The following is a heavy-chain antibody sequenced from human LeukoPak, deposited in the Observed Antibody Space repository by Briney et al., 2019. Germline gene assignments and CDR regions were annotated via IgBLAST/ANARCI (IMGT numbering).Heavy chain of an antibody. CDR2: IYDSGTT. V-gene: IGHV4-31*03. Sequence: SETLSLTCTVSGDSIMRRGYFWTWIRQCPGKGLEWIGYIYDSGTTFYNPSLESRLTMSIDTSKSQFSLKLSSVTAADTAVYYCARVGGTEPFYNAYYYHYGMDVWGKGTTVIVSS. CDR3: ARVGGTEPFYNAYYYHYGMDV. J-gene: IGHJ6*04. CDR1: GDSIMRRGYF. D-gene: IGHD1-14*01.